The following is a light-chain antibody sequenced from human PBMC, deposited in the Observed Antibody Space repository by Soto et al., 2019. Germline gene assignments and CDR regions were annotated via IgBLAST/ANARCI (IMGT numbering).Light chain of an antibody. J-gene: IGLJ1*01. Sequence: QSALTQPASVSGSPGQSITISCTGTSSDVGSYNLVSWYQQHPGKAPKLIIYEVTKRPSGVSNRFSGSKSGNTASLTISGLQAEDGADYHWCSFAGSNTFVFGTGTKVTVL. CDR1: SSDVGSYNL. CDR2: EVT. V-gene: IGLV2-23*02. CDR3: CSFAGSNTFV.